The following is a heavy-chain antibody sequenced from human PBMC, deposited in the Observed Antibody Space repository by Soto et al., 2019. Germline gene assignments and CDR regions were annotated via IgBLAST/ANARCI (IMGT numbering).Heavy chain of an antibody. CDR1: GGSFSGYQ. Sequence: QVQLQQWGAGLLKPSETLSLTCAVYGGSFSGYQWSWIRQTPGKGLEWIGEINDSGNINYNPSLKSRATILVDTAKKQISLTLSSVTAADTAVYYCARGLIVWFGEISRRRGYYSYMDVWGKGTTVTVSS. CDR3: ARGLIVWFGEISRRRGYYSYMDV. CDR2: INDSGNI. V-gene: IGHV4-34*01. J-gene: IGHJ6*03. D-gene: IGHD3-10*01.